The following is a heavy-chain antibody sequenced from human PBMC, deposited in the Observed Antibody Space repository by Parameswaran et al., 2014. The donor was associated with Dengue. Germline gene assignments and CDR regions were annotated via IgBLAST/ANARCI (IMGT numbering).Heavy chain of an antibody. CDR3: ARSPGSGWGGGFDI. V-gene: IGHV3-64*01. D-gene: IGHD6-19*01. Sequence: WIRQPPGKGLEYVSAITSNGGSTYYANSVKGRFTISRDNSKNTLYLQMGSLRAEDKAVYYCARSPGSGWGGGFDIWGQGTMVTVSS. J-gene: IGHJ3*02. CDR2: ITSNGGST.